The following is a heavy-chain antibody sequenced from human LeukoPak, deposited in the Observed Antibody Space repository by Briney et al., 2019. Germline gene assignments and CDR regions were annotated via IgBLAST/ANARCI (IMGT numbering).Heavy chain of an antibody. CDR2: IIPIFGTA. V-gene: IGHV1-69*13. D-gene: IGHD2-2*01. CDR3: ASPRSSRYCSSTSCYAYAFDI. CDR1: GGTFSSYA. Sequence: ASVKVSCKASGGTFSSYAISWVRQAPGQGLEWMGGIIPIFGTANYAQKFQGRVTITADESTSTAYMELSSLRSEDTAVYYCASPRSSRYCSSTSCYAYAFDIWGQGTMVTVSS. J-gene: IGHJ3*02.